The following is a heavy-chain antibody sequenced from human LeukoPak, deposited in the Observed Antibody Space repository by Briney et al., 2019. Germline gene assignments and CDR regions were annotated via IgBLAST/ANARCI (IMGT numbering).Heavy chain of an antibody. Sequence: GGSLRLSCAASGFTFSSHAMSWVRQAPGKGLEWVSGISGSGEKTDYTDSVKGRFTISRDNSKNTLHLQINSLRAEDTAIYFCAKGNRRWSPFYYFDYWGQGTLVTVSS. J-gene: IGHJ4*02. V-gene: IGHV3-23*01. CDR1: GFTFSSHA. D-gene: IGHD3-3*01. CDR2: ISGSGEKT. CDR3: AKGNRRWSPFYYFDY.